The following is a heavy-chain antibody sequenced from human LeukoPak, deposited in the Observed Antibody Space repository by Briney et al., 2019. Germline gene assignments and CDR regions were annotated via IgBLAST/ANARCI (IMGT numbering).Heavy chain of an antibody. CDR3: AREAYDILTGTWFYYGMDV. V-gene: IGHV1-46*04. CDR1: GYSFTNFY. Sequence: GASVKVSCKASGYSFTNFYIHWVRQAPGQGLEWMGVINPSGGTTSYAQKLQGRVTLTRDTSTSTVYMELPSLRSEDTAVYYCAREAYDILTGTWFYYGMDVWGQGTTVTVSS. J-gene: IGHJ6*02. D-gene: IGHD3-9*01. CDR2: INPSGGTT.